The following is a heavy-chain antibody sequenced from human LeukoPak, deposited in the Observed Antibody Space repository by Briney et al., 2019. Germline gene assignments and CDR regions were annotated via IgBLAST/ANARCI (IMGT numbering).Heavy chain of an antibody. CDR1: GYIFTTYA. J-gene: IGHJ1*01. CDR2: MNAAIGNT. CDR3: ATTVSAGTYRYFQH. V-gene: IGHV1-3*01. D-gene: IGHD6-13*01. Sequence: ASVKVSCKASGYIFTTYAMHLVRQAPAQSLEWMGWMNAAIGNTKYLQKFQGRVTITRDTSANIAYMDLSSLRSEDTAVYYCATTVSAGTYRYFQHWGQGTLVTVSS.